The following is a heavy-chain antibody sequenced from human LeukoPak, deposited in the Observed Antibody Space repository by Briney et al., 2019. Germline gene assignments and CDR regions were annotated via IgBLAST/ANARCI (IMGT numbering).Heavy chain of an antibody. J-gene: IGHJ6*02. D-gene: IGHD3-9*01. V-gene: IGHV1-18*01. CDR1: CYTFSTYG. Sequence: ASVKVSCKASCYTFSTYGINWVRQVPGQGLKWMGWISGYNGNTKYVQKLQDRVTMTPDTSTSTAYMELRSLTSDDTAVYYCARGPYDILTGYLRIYGMDVWGQGTTVTVSS. CDR2: ISGYNGNT. CDR3: ARGPYDILTGYLRIYGMDV.